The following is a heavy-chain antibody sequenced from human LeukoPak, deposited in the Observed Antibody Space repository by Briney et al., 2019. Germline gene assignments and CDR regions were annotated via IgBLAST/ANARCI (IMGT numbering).Heavy chain of an antibody. V-gene: IGHV3-23*01. CDR3: SKDPGVVPAHYFDY. J-gene: IGHJ4*02. CDR1: GFTFSSYA. D-gene: IGHD2-2*01. CDR2: TGSTGVST. Sequence: GGSLRLSCAASGFTFSSYAMNWVRQAPGKGLEWVSGTGSTGVSTFYADSVKGRFTVSRDNSKNTLSLQMNSLRAEDTAVYYCSKDPGVVPAHYFDYWGQGTLVTVSS.